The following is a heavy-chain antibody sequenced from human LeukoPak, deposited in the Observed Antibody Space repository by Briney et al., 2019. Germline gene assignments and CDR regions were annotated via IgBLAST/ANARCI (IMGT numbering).Heavy chain of an antibody. CDR1: GFTFSSYS. CDR3: ARDNLRRYDSGAGPIDC. J-gene: IGHJ4*02. CDR2: ISSSSYI. Sequence: GGSLRLSCAASGFTFSSYSMNWVRQAPGKGLEWVSSISSSSYIYYADSVKGRFTISRDNAKNSLYLQITGLRAEDTAVYYCARDNLRRYDSGAGPIDCWGQGTLVTVSS. V-gene: IGHV3-21*01. D-gene: IGHD3-22*01.